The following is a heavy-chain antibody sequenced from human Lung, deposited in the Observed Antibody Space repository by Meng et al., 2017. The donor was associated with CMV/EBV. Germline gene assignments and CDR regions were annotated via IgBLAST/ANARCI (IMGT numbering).Heavy chain of an antibody. CDR2: IDDGGST. D-gene: IGHD1-26*01. CDR3: ARGKQDAWELLAY. J-gene: IGHJ4*02. V-gene: IGHV4-4*02. CDR1: GASISSNFR. Sequence: VQRWGSRPGHVESTGTLSPTCGVSGASISSNFRGSWVRQPPGKGREWIGDIDDGGSTNYNPSLNSRISISLDKSKNHFSLKVNSVTAADTAVYYCARGKQDAWELLAYWGQGALVTVSS.